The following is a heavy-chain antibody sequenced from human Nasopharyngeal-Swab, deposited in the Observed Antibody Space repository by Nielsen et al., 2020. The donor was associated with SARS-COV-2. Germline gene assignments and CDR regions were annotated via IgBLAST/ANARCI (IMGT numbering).Heavy chain of an antibody. CDR2: IYYNGNT. D-gene: IGHD6-13*01. CDR1: GDSIAYSTFY. J-gene: IGHJ4*02. Sequence: SETLSLTCTVSGDSIAYSTFYWGWIRQPPGKGLEWIGNIYYNGNTYQTPSLKSPLTISVDKSKNQFSLQLSSVTAADTAVYYCVRSSSWYYFDYWAQGTQVTVSS. CDR3: VRSSSWYYFDY. V-gene: IGHV4-39*01.